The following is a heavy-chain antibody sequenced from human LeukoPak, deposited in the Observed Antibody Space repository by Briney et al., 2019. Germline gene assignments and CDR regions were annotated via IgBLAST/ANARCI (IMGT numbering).Heavy chain of an antibody. J-gene: IGHJ4*02. CDR1: GYTFTLYY. CDR2: INLNNGFT. D-gene: IGHD6-6*01. CDR3: AREFSSSGDY. Sequence: ASVKVSCKASGYTFTLYYIHWVRQAPRQGLEWMGWINLNNGFTKSTQKFQGRVTMTRDTSISTAYMELSSLRSDDTAVYYCAREFSSSGDYWGQGTLVTISS. V-gene: IGHV1-2*02.